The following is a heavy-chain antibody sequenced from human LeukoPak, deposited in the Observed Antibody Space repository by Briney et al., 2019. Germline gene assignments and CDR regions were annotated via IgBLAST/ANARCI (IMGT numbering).Heavy chain of an antibody. CDR3: ARKYYGGKSSRIDY. CDR2: IYSGGST. CDR1: GFTVSSNY. D-gene: IGHD4-23*01. Sequence: PGGSLRLSCAASGFTVSSNYVSWVRQAPGKGLEWVSVIYSGGSTYYADSVKGRFTISRDNSKNTLYLQMNSLRAEDTAVYYCARKYYGGKSSRIDYWGQGTLVTVSS. J-gene: IGHJ4*02. V-gene: IGHV3-66*02.